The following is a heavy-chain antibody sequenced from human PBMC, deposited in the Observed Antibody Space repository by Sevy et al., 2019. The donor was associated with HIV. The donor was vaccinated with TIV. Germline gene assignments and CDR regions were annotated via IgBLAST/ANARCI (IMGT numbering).Heavy chain of an antibody. Sequence: SETLSLTCTVSGGSISSYYWSWIRQPPGKGQEWIGYISYSGSTNDNPSLRSRVTISIDPCKNQFSLMLSSVSAADTAVYYCARGGGRTDWGMDVWGPGTTVTVSS. CDR2: ISYSGST. J-gene: IGHJ6*02. V-gene: IGHV4-59*01. D-gene: IGHD1-1*01. CDR1: GGSISSYY. CDR3: ARGGGRTDWGMDV.